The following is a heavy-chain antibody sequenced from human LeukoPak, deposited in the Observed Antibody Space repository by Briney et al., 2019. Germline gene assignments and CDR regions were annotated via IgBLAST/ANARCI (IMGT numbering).Heavy chain of an antibody. CDR2: IYYSGST. Sequence: SETLSLTCTVSGGSISSYYWSWIRQPPGKGLEWIGYIYYSGSTNYSPSLKSRVTISVDTSRNQFSLKLSSVTAADTAVYHCARNDYYSTDYWGQGTLVTVSS. CDR3: ARNDYYSTDY. CDR1: GGSISSYY. D-gene: IGHD3-22*01. J-gene: IGHJ4*02. V-gene: IGHV4-59*12.